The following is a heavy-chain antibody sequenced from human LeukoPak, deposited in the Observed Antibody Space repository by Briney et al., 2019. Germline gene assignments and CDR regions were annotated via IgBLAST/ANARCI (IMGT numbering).Heavy chain of an antibody. CDR2: ISGSGGST. V-gene: IGHV3-23*01. CDR3: AKDLFSSGWYLYYFDY. Sequence: GRSLRLSCATSGFAFSTQGMHWVRQAPGKGLEWVSAISGSGGSTYYADSVKGRFTISRDNSKNTLYLQMNSLRAEDTAVYYCAKDLFSSGWYLYYFDYWGQGTLVTVSS. D-gene: IGHD6-19*01. CDR1: GFAFSTQG. J-gene: IGHJ4*02.